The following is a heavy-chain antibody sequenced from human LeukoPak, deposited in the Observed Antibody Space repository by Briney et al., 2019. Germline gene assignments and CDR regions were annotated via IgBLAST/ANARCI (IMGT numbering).Heavy chain of an antibody. CDR3: ARSVYSYGPNYDYYMDV. Sequence: GGSLRLSCVDSGFSFSSYCMNWVRQAPGKGLEWVANIKQDGSEKYYVDSVKGRFTISRDNAKNSLYLQMNNLRAEDTAVYYCARSVYSYGPNYDYYMDVWGKGTTVTVSS. V-gene: IGHV3-7*01. CDR2: IKQDGSEK. J-gene: IGHJ6*03. CDR1: GFSFSSYC. D-gene: IGHD5-18*01.